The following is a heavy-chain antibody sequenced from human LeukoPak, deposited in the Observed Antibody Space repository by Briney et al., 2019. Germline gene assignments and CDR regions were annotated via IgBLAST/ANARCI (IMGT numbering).Heavy chain of an antibody. D-gene: IGHD3-22*01. CDR2: ISAYNGNT. V-gene: IGHV1-18*01. CDR1: GYTFTSYG. J-gene: IGHJ4*02. CDR3: ATPYYDTSGYHALDY. Sequence: GASVKVSCKASGYTFTSYGISWVRQAPGQGLEWMGWISAYNGNTNYAQKLQGRVTMTTDTSTSTAYMELRSLRSDDTAVYFCATPYYDTSGYHALDYWGQGTLVTVSS.